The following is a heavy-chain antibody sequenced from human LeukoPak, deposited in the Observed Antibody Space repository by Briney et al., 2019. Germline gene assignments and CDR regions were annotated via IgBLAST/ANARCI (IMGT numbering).Heavy chain of an antibody. CDR1: GFTFSSYS. CDR2: ISSSSSYI. V-gene: IGHV3-21*01. Sequence: GGSLRLSCAASGFTFSSYSMNWVRQAPGKGLEWVSSISSSSSYIYYADSVKGRFTISRDNAKNSLYLQMNSLRAEDTAVYYCARFESYGYYFDYWGQGTLVTVSS. D-gene: IGHD5-18*01. J-gene: IGHJ4*02. CDR3: ARFESYGYYFDY.